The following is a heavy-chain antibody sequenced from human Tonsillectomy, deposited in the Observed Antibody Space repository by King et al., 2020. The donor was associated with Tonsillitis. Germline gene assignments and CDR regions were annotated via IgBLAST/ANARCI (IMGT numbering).Heavy chain of an antibody. J-gene: IGHJ4*02. V-gene: IGHV1-69*04. CDR3: ARGLYDSSGFTLGY. CDR1: GGTFSSHA. D-gene: IGHD3-22*01. Sequence: QLVQSGAEVKKPGSSVKVSCKASGGTFSSHAISWVRQAPGQGLEWMGRIIPDIGIGNYAQKFQGRATITADKSTSTAYMELSSLRSEDTAVYYCARGLYDSSGFTLGYWGQGTLVTVSS. CDR2: IIPDIGIG.